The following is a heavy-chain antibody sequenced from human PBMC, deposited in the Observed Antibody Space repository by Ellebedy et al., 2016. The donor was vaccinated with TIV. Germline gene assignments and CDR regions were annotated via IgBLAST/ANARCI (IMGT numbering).Heavy chain of an antibody. V-gene: IGHV3-30*03. J-gene: IGHJ4*02. D-gene: IGHD3-16*01. CDR2: VSSGGSVQ. Sequence: PGGSLRLSCAASGFTFSTYGMHWVRQAPGKGLEWVAVVSSGGSVQYYAASVRGRFTISRDNSMNTLYLQMNSLRHEDTAVYYCAREGAHASWFYDYWGQGTLVTFSS. CDR3: AREGAHASWFYDY. CDR1: GFTFSTYG.